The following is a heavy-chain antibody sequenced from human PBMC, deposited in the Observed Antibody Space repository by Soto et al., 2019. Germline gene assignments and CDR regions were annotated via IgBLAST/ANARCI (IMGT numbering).Heavy chain of an antibody. CDR1: GFSLTTSGVG. CDR2: IFWDDDK. J-gene: IGHJ4*02. Sequence: QITLKESGPTLVKPTQTLTLTCTFSGFSLTTSGVGVGWIRQPPGKALEWLVLIFWDDDKRYSPSLNNRLTITKDISKNQVVLTMTNMDPVDTGTYYCAHRPAMISFDYWGQGTLLTVSS. D-gene: IGHD3-16*01. CDR3: AHRPAMISFDY. V-gene: IGHV2-5*02.